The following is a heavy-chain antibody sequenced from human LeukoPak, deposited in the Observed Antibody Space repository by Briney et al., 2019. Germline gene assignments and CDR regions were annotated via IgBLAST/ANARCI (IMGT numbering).Heavy chain of an antibody. Sequence: PSETLSLTCTVSGGSIRHYYWSWIRQPPGKGLEWIGYIYYSGSTNYNPSLKSRVTISVDTSKNQFPLKLSSVTAADTAVYYCAGSGYYSIEAFDMWGQGTMVTVSS. J-gene: IGHJ3*02. CDR2: IYYSGST. V-gene: IGHV4-59*01. CDR3: AGSGYYSIEAFDM. CDR1: GGSIRHYY. D-gene: IGHD3-22*01.